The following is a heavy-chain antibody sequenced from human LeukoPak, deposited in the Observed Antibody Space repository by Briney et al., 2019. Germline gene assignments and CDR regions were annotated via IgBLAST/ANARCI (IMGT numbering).Heavy chain of an antibody. CDR3: AREIPDVLRFLEWLGYGMDV. J-gene: IGHJ6*02. CDR2: IYSGGST. D-gene: IGHD3-3*01. V-gene: IGHV3-53*01. CDR1: GFTVSSNY. Sequence: GGSLRLSCAASGFTVSSNYMSWVRQAPGKGLEWVSVIYSGGSTYYADSVKGRFTISRDNSKNTLYLQMNSLRAEDTAVYYCAREIPDVLRFLEWLGYGMDVWGQGTTVTVSS.